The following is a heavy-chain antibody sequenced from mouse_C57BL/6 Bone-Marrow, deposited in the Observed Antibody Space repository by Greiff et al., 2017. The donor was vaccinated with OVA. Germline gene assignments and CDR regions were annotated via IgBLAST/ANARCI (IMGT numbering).Heavy chain of an antibody. Sequence: QVQLKESGAELVRPGTSVKVSCKASGYAFTNYLIEWVKQRPGQGLEWIGVINPGSGGTNYNEKFKGKATLTADNSSSTAYMQLSSLTSEDSAVYFCARYAHYYGSSYWYFDVWGTGTTVTVSS. V-gene: IGHV1-54*01. CDR2: INPGSGGT. CDR3: ARYAHYYGSSYWYFDV. CDR1: GYAFTNYL. D-gene: IGHD1-1*01. J-gene: IGHJ1*03.